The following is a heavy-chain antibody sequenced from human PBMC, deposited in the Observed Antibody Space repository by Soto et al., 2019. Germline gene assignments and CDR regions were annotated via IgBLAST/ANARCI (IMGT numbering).Heavy chain of an antibody. CDR2: IIPIFGTA. D-gene: IGHD3-3*01. CDR1: GGTFSSYA. V-gene: IGHV1-69*06. J-gene: IGHJ6*02. CDR3: AREPRGDFWSGYTYYYYYGMDV. Sequence: SVKVSCKASGGTFSSYAISWVRQAPGQGLEWMGGIIPIFGTANYAQKFQGRVTITADKSTSTAYMELSSLRSEDTAAYYCAREPRGDFWSGYTYYYYYGMDVWGQGTTVTVSS.